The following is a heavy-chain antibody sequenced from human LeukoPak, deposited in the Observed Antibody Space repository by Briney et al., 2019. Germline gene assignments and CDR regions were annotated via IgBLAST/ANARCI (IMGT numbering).Heavy chain of an antibody. V-gene: IGHV3-23*01. CDR3: AKVIRGGTGTYFDY. J-gene: IGHJ4*02. CDR2: ISGSGGST. Sequence: GGSLRLSCAASGFTFSSYAMSWVRQAPGRGLEWVSAISGSGGSTYYADSVKGRFTISRDIPKNTLYLQMNSLRAEDTAVYYCAKVIRGGTGTYFDYWGQGTLVTVSS. D-gene: IGHD1-7*01. CDR1: GFTFSSYA.